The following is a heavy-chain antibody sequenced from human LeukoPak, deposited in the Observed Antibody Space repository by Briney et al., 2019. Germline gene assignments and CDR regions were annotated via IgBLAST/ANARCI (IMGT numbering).Heavy chain of an antibody. D-gene: IGHD2-2*01. Sequence: PSETLSLTCTVSGGSISSSSYYWGWIRQPPGKGLEWIGSIYYSGSTYYNPSLKSRVTISVDTSKNQFSLKLSSVTAADTAVYYCARQGPKCQLPGGWFDPWGQGTLVTVSS. J-gene: IGHJ5*02. CDR1: GGSISSSSYY. V-gene: IGHV4-39*01. CDR3: ARQGPKCQLPGGWFDP. CDR2: IYYSGST.